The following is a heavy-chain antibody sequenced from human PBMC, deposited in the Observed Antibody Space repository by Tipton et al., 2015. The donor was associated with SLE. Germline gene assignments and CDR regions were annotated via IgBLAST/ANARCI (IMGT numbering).Heavy chain of an antibody. CDR1: GGSISSHY. J-gene: IGHJ4*02. D-gene: IGHD3-16*01. CDR3: ATQGYYDSSFDY. V-gene: IGHV4-59*08. Sequence: TLSLTCTVAGGSISSHYWSWIRQSPEKGLEWIGYLSYSGSTNYNPSLESRVTISVDTSKNQFSLKLSSVTAADTAVYYCATQGYYDSSFDYWGQGTLVTVSS. CDR2: LSYSGST.